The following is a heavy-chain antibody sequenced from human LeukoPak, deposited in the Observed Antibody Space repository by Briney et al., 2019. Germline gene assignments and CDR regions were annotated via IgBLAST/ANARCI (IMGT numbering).Heavy chain of an antibody. Sequence: SETLSLTCTVSGGSISSGDYYWSWIRQPPGQGLEWIGYIYYSGSTYYNPSLKSRVTISVDTSKNQFSLKLSSVTAADTAVYYCARESDSSGYYFDYWGQGTLVTVSS. V-gene: IGHV4-30-4*01. CDR2: IYYSGST. D-gene: IGHD3-22*01. CDR3: ARESDSSGYYFDY. J-gene: IGHJ4*02. CDR1: GGSISSGDYY.